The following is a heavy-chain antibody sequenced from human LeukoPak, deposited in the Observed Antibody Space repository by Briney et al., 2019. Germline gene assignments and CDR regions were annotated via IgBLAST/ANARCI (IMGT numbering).Heavy chain of an antibody. CDR2: IYYSGST. J-gene: IGHJ5*02. V-gene: IGHV4-39*07. Sequence: SETLSLTCTVSGGSINSSSYYWAWIRQPPGKSLEWIGCIYYSGSTYYNPSLKSRFFISIDTSKNQFSLKLTSVTAADTAVYYCARASKVYAIDWFDPWGQGTLVTVSS. D-gene: IGHD2-8*01. CDR1: GGSINSSSYY. CDR3: ARASKVYAIDWFDP.